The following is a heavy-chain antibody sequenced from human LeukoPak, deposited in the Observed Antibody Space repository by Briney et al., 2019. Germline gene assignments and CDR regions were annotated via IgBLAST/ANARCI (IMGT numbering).Heavy chain of an antibody. CDR2: INPNSGGT. J-gene: IGHJ4*02. D-gene: IGHD3-22*01. V-gene: IGHV1-2*02. Sequence: GASVKVSCKASGYTFTGYYMHWVRQAPGQGLEWMGWINPNSGGTNYAQKFQGRVTMTRDTSISTAYMELSRLRSDDTAVYYCARGDYYDSSANDYWGQGTLVTVSS. CDR3: ARGDYYDSSANDY. CDR1: GYTFTGYY.